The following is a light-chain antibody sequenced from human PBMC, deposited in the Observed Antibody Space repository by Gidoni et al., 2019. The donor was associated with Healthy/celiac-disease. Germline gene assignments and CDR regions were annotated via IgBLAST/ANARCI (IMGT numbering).Light chain of an antibody. CDR2: KAS. V-gene: IGKV1-5*03. CDR3: QQYNSYSGLT. J-gene: IGKJ4*01. CDR1: QSISSW. Sequence: DIQITQSPSTLSASVGDSVTTTCRASQSISSWLAWYQQKPGKAPKLLIYKASSLESGVPSRFSGSGSGTEFTLTISSLQPDDFATYYCQQYNSYSGLTFGGGTKVEIK.